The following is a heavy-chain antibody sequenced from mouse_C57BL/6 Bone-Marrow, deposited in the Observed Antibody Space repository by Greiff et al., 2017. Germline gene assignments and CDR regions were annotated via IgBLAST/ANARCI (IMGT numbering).Heavy chain of an antibody. CDR2: ISSGGDYI. V-gene: IGHV5-9-1*02. Sequence: EVMLVESGEGLVKPGGSLKLSCAASGFTFSSYAMSWVRQTPEKRLEWVAYISSGGDYIYYADTVKGRFTISRDNARNTLYLQMSSLKTEDTAMYYCTRERGNTAAQALYYYAMDYWGQGTSVTVSS. CDR3: TRERGNTAAQALYYYAMDY. J-gene: IGHJ4*01. D-gene: IGHD3-2*02. CDR1: GFTFSSYA.